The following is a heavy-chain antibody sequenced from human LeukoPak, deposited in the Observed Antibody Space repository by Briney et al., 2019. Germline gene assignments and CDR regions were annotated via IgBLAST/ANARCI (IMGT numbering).Heavy chain of an antibody. CDR1: GGSFSGYY. CDR2: INHSGST. D-gene: IGHD6-6*01. J-gene: IGHJ5*02. CDR3: ASTGYSSPSGSNWFDP. Sequence: SETLSLTCAVYGGSFSGYYWSWIRQPPGKGLEWIGEINHSGSTNYNPSIKRRVTISLETSKSQFSLTLSSVTAADTAVYYCASTGYSSPSGSNWFDPWGQGTLVTVSS. V-gene: IGHV4-34*01.